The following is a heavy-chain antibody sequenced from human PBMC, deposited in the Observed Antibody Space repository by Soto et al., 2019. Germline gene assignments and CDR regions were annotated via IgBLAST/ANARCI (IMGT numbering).Heavy chain of an antibody. D-gene: IGHD3-10*01. V-gene: IGHV3-23*01. CDR2: ISGSGGST. Sequence: GGSLRLSCAASGFTFSDYAMSWVRQAPGKGLEWVSGISGSGGSTYYADSVKGRFTISRDNSKDTLYLQMNSLRAEDTAVYYCAKSPYSGIYPHYYYYYMDVWGKGTTVTVSS. CDR3: AKSPYSGIYPHYYYYYMDV. J-gene: IGHJ6*03. CDR1: GFTFSDYA.